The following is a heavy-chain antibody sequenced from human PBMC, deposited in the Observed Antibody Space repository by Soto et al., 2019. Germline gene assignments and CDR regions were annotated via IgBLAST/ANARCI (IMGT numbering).Heavy chain of an antibody. CDR2: IYNSGST. D-gene: IGHD1-26*01. CDR1: GGSISSGDYY. CDR3: ARDGTRGQNWFDP. Sequence: QVQLQESGPGLVKPSQTLSLTCTVSGGSISSGDYYWSWIRQPPGKGLEWIGYIYNSGSTYYNPSLKSRNTITVDKSQNQFSLKLSSVTAADTAVYYCARDGTRGQNWFDPWGQGTLVTVSS. J-gene: IGHJ5*02. V-gene: IGHV4-30-4*01.